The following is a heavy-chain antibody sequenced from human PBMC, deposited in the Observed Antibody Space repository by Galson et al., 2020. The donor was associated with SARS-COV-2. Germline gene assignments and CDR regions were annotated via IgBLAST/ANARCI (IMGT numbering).Heavy chain of an antibody. CDR1: GFTFSSYS. J-gene: IGHJ4*02. Sequence: NSGGSLRLSCAASGFTFSSYSMNWVRQAPGKGLEWVSSISSSSSYIYYADSVKGRFTISRDNAKNSLYLQMNSLRAEDTAVYYCARVASSITMVRGVIVPDYFDYWGQGTLVTVSS. D-gene: IGHD3-10*01. CDR2: ISSSSSYI. V-gene: IGHV3-21*01. CDR3: ARVASSITMVRGVIVPDYFDY.